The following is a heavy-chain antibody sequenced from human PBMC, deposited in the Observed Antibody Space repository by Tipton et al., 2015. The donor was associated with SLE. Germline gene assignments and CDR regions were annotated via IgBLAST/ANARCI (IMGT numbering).Heavy chain of an antibody. CDR2: IYTSGST. CDR1: GGSISSGSYY. V-gene: IGHV4-61*02. D-gene: IGHD1-1*01. J-gene: IGHJ3*02. CDR3: ARSRTGSDAFDM. Sequence: LRLSCTVSGGSISSGSYYWSWIRQPAGKGLEWIGLIYTSGSTNYNPSLKSRVTISVDTSKNQFSLKLRSVTAADTAVYHCARSRTGSDAFDMWGQGTMVTVS.